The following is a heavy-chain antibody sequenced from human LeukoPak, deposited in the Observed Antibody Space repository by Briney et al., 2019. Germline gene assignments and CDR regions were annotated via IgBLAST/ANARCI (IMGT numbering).Heavy chain of an antibody. V-gene: IGHV3-23*01. D-gene: IGHD6-19*01. Sequence: GGSLRLSCAASGFTFSSYAMSWVRQAPGKGLEWVSTIRGSDGITYYAGSVKGRFTISRDNSKNTLYLQMNSLRAEDTAVYYCAKRCVRGWSTDAFDFWGQGTMVTVSS. CDR2: IRGSDGIT. CDR3: AKRCVRGWSTDAFDF. J-gene: IGHJ3*01. CDR1: GFTFSSYA.